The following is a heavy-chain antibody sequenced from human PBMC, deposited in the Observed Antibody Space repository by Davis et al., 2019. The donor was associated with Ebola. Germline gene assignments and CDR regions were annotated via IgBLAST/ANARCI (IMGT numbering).Heavy chain of an antibody. CDR1: GFTFSDYY. Sequence: GESLKISCAASGFTFSDYYMDWVRQAPGKGLEWVSTLGTSADTYYADSVKGRFTISRGNSKNTLYLQMNGLRVEDTAIYFCVKDTSNIWFDIWGQGTMVTVSS. CDR2: LGTSADT. CDR3: VKDTSNIWFDI. J-gene: IGHJ3*02. V-gene: IGHV3-69-1*01. D-gene: IGHD1-26*01.